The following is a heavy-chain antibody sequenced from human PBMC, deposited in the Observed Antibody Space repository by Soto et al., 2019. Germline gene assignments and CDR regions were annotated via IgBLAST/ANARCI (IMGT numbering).Heavy chain of an antibody. CDR3: RCIAARTVYFDY. CDR1: GYTFTSYY. D-gene: IGHD6-6*01. CDR2: INPIGGTA. J-gene: IGHJ4*02. Sequence: ASVKVSCKASGYTFTSYYMHWVRQAPGQGLEWMGRINPIGGTASYAQKFQGRVTITTDESTSTAYMELSSLRSEDTAVYYCRCIAARTVYFDYWGQGTLVTVSS. V-gene: IGHV1-46*01.